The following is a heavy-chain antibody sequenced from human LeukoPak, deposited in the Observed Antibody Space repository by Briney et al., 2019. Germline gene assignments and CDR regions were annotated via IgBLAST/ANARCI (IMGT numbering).Heavy chain of an antibody. CDR1: GFTFSNTW. V-gene: IGHV3-15*01. CDR3: TLPWGSGSYYDY. D-gene: IGHD3-10*01. Sequence: GGSLRLSCAASGFTFSNTWMNWVRQAPGKGLEWVGHIKRKTDGGTTDYAAPVKGRFTISRDDSKNTLYLQMNSLKTEDTAVYYCTLPWGSGSYYDYWGQGTLVTVSS. CDR2: IKRKTDGGTT. J-gene: IGHJ4*02.